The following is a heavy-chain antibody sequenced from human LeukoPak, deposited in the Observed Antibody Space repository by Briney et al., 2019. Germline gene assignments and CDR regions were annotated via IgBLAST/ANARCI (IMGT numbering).Heavy chain of an antibody. J-gene: IGHJ3*02. CDR2: IYNRGTT. D-gene: IGHD4-23*01. CDR3: GRVGPQAEVSGGARRSFDI. CDR1: GGSTCGGVCC. Sequence: PSETLSFTSTEPGGSTCGGVCCSSWIRQHPGMGQEWIGYIYNRGTTFYNASLRSQLAISVDTSKIQLSVELTSVTAADTAVYYSGRVGPQAEVSGGARRSFDIWGQGTMVTVSS. V-gene: IGHV4-31*01.